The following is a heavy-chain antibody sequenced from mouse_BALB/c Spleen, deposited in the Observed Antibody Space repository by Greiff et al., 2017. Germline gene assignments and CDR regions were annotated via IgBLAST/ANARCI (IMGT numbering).Heavy chain of an antibody. D-gene: IGHD2-4*01. V-gene: IGHV2-9*02. J-gene: IGHJ4*01. CDR2: IWAGGST. CDR3: ARNQGAMITTGAMDY. Sequence: VHLVESGPGLVAPSQSLSITCTVSGFSLTSYGVHWVRQPPGKGLEWLGVIWAGGSTNYNSALMSRLSISKDNSKSQVFLKMNSLQTDDTAMYYCARNQGAMITTGAMDYWGQGTSVTVSS. CDR1: GFSLTSYG.